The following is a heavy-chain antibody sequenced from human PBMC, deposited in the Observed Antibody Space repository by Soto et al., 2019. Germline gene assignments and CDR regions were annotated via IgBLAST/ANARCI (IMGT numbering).Heavy chain of an antibody. CDR1: GYTFSNYY. J-gene: IGHJ4*02. CDR2: INPSGGGT. V-gene: IGHV1-46*01. Sequence: QVQLVQSGAEVKKPGASLRLSCKTSGYTFSNYYINWVRQAPGQGLQWMGRINPSGGGTIYAQNFQGRVTMTRVTSTSTVYMDLSSLRSEDTAVYYCSRSQEVVVVPAAPIDYWGQGTLFTVSS. CDR3: SRSQEVVVVPAAPIDY. D-gene: IGHD2-15*01.